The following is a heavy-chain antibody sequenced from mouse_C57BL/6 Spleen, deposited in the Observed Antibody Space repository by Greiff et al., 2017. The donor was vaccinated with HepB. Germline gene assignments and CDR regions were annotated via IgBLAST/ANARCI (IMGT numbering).Heavy chain of an antibody. Sequence: DVMLVESGEGLVKPGGSLKLSCAASGFTFSSYAMSWVRQTPEKRLEWVAYISSGSSTIYYADTVKGRFTISRDNAKNTLFLQMTSLRSEDTAMYYCARTDPTTDFDYWGQGTTLTVSS. V-gene: IGHV5-9-1*02. J-gene: IGHJ2*01. CDR2: ISSGSSTI. CDR3: ARTDPTTDFDY. D-gene: IGHD1-1*01. CDR1: GFTFSSYA.